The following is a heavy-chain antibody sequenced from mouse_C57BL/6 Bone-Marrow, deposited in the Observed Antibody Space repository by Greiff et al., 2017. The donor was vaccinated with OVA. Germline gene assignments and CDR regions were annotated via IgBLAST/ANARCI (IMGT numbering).Heavy chain of an antibody. Sequence: EVKVVESGGGLVKPGGSLKLSCAASGFTFSDYGMHWVRQAPEKGLEWVAYISSGGSAIYSADTVQGRVTISRDNAKNTLFRKMTSLRSEGTAMYYCARQTNWALDYWGQGTTLTVSS. D-gene: IGHD4-1*01. CDR2: ISSGGSAI. CDR1: GFTFSDYG. J-gene: IGHJ2*01. V-gene: IGHV5-17*01. CDR3: ARQTNWALDY.